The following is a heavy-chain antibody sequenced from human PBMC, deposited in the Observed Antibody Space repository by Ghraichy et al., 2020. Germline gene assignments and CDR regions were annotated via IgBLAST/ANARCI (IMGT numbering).Heavy chain of an antibody. CDR3: ATNPSFSRSWLVLDY. CDR2: ISANKGNT. D-gene: IGHD6-13*01. Sequence: ASVKVSCKASGYTFRNYAIAWVRQAPGQGPEWVGWISANKGNTDYAQNFQGRVTLTIDTSTSTAYMELRSLRSDDTAVYYCATNPSFSRSWLVLDYWGQGTLITVSS. V-gene: IGHV1-18*01. CDR1: GYTFRNYA. J-gene: IGHJ4*02.